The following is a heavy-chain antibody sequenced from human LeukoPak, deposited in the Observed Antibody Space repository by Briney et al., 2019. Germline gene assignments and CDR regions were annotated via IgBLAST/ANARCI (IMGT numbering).Heavy chain of an antibody. V-gene: IGHV3-30*18. CDR1: GFPFSSYG. J-gene: IGHJ6*02. D-gene: IGHD4-11*01. CDR3: VKDRRDHYTLEV. Sequence: PGRSLRLSCAASGFPFSSYGMHWVRQAPGKGLELVAAISFDGSEVFYADSVKGRITISRDNSENTLYLQMNSLRTEDTALYYCVKDRRDHYTLEVWGQGTTVIVSS. CDR2: ISFDGSEV.